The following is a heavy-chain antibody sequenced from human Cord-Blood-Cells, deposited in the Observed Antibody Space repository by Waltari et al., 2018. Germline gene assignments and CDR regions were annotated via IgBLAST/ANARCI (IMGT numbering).Heavy chain of an antibody. J-gene: IGHJ3*02. Sequence: QVQLVQSGAEVKKPGASVKVSCKVSGYTLTALSMHRVRPAPGQGLEWMGGFDPEDGETIYAQKFQGRVTMTEDTSTDTAYMELSSLRSEDTAVYYCATVIALLGPRGRDAFDIWGQGTMVTVSS. D-gene: IGHD2-21*01. CDR2: FDPEDGET. V-gene: IGHV1-24*01. CDR1: GYTLTALS. CDR3: ATVIALLGPRGRDAFDI.